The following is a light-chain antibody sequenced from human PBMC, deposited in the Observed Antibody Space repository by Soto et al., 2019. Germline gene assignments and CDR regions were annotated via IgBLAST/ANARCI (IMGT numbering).Light chain of an antibody. CDR2: EVN. CDR1: YSDVGAYNY. J-gene: IGLJ2*01. V-gene: IGLV2-8*01. Sequence: QSALTQPPSASGSLGQSVTISCTGTYSDVGAYNYVSWYHQHPGKAPKLIIYEVNKRPSGVPDRFSGSKSGNTASLTVSGLQGEDEADYYCSSHPGTTMIFGGGTKLTVL. CDR3: SSHPGTTMI.